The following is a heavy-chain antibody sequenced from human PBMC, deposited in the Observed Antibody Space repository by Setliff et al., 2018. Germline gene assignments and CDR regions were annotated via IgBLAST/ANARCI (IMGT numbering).Heavy chain of an antibody. J-gene: IGHJ4*02. Sequence: SGPTLVNPTQTLTLPCTYSGFSFGISGMRLSWIRQAPGKALEWLARVDWDDDKFYSTSLATRLTISKDTFKNQVILTMTNMDPADTATYFCARDSREYYFDYWGQGILVTVSS. CDR1: GFSFGISGMR. CDR2: VDWDDDK. CDR3: ARDSREYYFDY. D-gene: IGHD3-22*01. V-gene: IGHV2-70*04.